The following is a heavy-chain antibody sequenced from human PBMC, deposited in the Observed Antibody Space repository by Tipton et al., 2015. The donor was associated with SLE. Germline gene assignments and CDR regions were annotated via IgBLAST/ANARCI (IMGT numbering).Heavy chain of an antibody. V-gene: IGHV4-61*02. CDR3: ARDRRGWYFDL. Sequence: LRLSCTVSGGSMTTGSYFWTWIRQPAGEGPEYIGRIYSTGDINYNPALKSRVTILADTSKDQFSLKLSSVTAADTAVYYCARDRRGWYFDLWGRGTLVTVSS. CDR1: GGSMTTGSYF. CDR2: IYSTGDI. J-gene: IGHJ2*01. D-gene: IGHD3-10*01.